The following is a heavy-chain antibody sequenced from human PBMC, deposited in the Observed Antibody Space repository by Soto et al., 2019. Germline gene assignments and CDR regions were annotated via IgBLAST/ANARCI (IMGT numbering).Heavy chain of an antibody. V-gene: IGHV5-10-1*01. D-gene: IGHD2-2*01. CDR2: IDPSDSYT. Sequence: GEALKISCKGSGYSFTSYWISWVRQMPGKGLGWMGRIDPSDSYTNYSPSFQGHVTISADKSISTAYLQWSSLKASDTAMYYCARIVVVPAARKHYYYYYGMHVWGQGTTVTVYS. CDR1: GYSFTSYW. J-gene: IGHJ6*02. CDR3: ARIVVVPAARKHYYYYYGMHV.